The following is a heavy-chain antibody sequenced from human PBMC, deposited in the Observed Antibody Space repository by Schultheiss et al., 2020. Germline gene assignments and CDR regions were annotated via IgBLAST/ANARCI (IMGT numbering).Heavy chain of an antibody. D-gene: IGHD4-17*01. Sequence: GGSLRLSCAASGFTFSSYAMSWVRQAPGKGLEWVSAISGRGGSTYYADSVKGRFTISRDNSKNTLYLQMNSLRAEDTAVYYCARGMTTETTRYFQHWGQGTLVTVSS. CDR2: ISGRGGST. CDR3: ARGMTTETTRYFQH. J-gene: IGHJ1*01. V-gene: IGHV3-23*01. CDR1: GFTFSSYA.